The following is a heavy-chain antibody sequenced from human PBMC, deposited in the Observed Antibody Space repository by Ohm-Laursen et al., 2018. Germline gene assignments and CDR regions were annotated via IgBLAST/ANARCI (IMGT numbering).Heavy chain of an antibody. CDR1: GYTFTSYD. D-gene: IGHD5-24*01. CDR3: ARFKGGYNFGGFDY. J-gene: IGHJ4*02. CDR2: MNPNSGNT. Sequence: ASVKVSCKASGYTFTSYDINWVRQATGQGLEWMGWMNPNSGNTGYAQKFQGRVTMAGNTSISTAYMELSSLRSEDTAVYYCARFKGGYNFGGFDYWGQGTLVTVSS. V-gene: IGHV1-8*01.